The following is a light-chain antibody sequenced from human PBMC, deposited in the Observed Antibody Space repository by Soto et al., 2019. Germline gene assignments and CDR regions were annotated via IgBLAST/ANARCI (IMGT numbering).Light chain of an antibody. CDR3: QQYNNWPHT. V-gene: IGKV3-15*01. J-gene: IGKJ4*01. CDR1: QSVNNN. Sequence: EIVMTQSPATLSVSPGERATLSCRASQSVNNNLAWYQQKRGQAPRLLIYAASTTATGIPARFSGSGSETEFTLTIRSLQSEDFAIYYCQQYNNWPHTFGGGTKVEIK. CDR2: AAS.